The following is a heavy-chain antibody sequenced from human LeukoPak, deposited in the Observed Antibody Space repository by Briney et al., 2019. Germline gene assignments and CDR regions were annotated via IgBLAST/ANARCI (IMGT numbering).Heavy chain of an antibody. CDR1: GFTFSSYA. Sequence: GGSLRLSCAASGFTFSSYAMHWVRQAPGKGLEWVAVISYDGSNKYYADSVKGRFTISRDNSKNTLYLQMNRLRAEDAAVYYCATSIPDYYHSGAYYAYPFDYWGQGTLVTVSS. J-gene: IGHJ4*02. D-gene: IGHD3-22*01. CDR2: ISYDGSNK. CDR3: ATSIPDYYHSGAYYAYPFDY. V-gene: IGHV3-30*04.